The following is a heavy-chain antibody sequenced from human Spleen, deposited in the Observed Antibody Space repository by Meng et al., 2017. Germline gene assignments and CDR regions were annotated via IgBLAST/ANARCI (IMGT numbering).Heavy chain of an antibody. D-gene: IGHD6-6*01. CDR2: INHSGST. J-gene: IGHJ5*02. CDR1: GGSFSGHY. V-gene: IGHV4-34*01. Sequence: QVQLQKWAPGTLQPSGTLSLTCAVYGGSFSGHYWSWIRQPPGKGLEWIGEINHSGSTNYNPSLKSRVTISVDTSKNQFSLKLSSVTAADTAVYYCARPSRYNWFDPWGQGTLVTVSS. CDR3: ARPSRYNWFDP.